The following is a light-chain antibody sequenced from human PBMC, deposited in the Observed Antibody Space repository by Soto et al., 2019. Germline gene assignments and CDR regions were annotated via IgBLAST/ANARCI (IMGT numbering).Light chain of an antibody. V-gene: IGLV2-14*01. J-gene: IGLJ1*01. CDR1: TSDVGGYNY. Sequence: QSALTQPASVSGSPGQSITFFCTGTTSDVGGYNYVSWYQQHPGKVPKLLIHEVSNRPSGVSNRFSGSKSGNTASLTISGPQAEDEADYYCLSKTSSISYVFGTGTKVTVL. CDR3: LSKTSSISYV. CDR2: EVS.